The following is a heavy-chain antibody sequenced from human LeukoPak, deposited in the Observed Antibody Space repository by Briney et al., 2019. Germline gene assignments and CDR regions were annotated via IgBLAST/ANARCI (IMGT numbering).Heavy chain of an antibody. D-gene: IGHD6-19*01. Sequence: PGGSLRLSCAASGFTFSSYWMHWVRQAPGEGLVWVSRINSDGSTTSYADSVKGRFTISRDNAKNTLYLQMNSLRGEDTAVYYCARWYSSGLYGMDVWGQGTTVTVSS. V-gene: IGHV3-74*01. CDR1: GFTFSSYW. J-gene: IGHJ6*02. CDR2: INSDGSTT. CDR3: ARWYSSGLYGMDV.